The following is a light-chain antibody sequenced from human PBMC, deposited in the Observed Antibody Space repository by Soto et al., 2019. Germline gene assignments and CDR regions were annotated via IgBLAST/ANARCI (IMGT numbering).Light chain of an antibody. V-gene: IGKV3-20*01. Sequence: EIVLTQSPGTVSLSPGDRATLSCRASESVRSNYLAWYQQKPGQAPRLLIYDASSRATGIPDRFSGSGSGTDFTLTISRLEPEDFAVCFCQHYDTSPITFGPGTKVDMK. CDR3: QHYDTSPIT. CDR2: DAS. J-gene: IGKJ3*01. CDR1: ESVRSNY.